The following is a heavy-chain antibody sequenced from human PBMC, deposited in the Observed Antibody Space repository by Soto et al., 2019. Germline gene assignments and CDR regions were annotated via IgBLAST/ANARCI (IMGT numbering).Heavy chain of an antibody. Sequence: LRLSCVASGITFGSRAMSWVRQAPGKGLEWVSTITDTGGDTEYADSVRGRFTISRDNSKNTLYLQMNSLRAEDTAVYYCARDLVTYYDFWSGYPLAAYGMDVWGQGTTVTVSS. V-gene: IGHV3-23*01. CDR1: GITFGSRA. D-gene: IGHD3-3*01. CDR3: ARDLVTYYDFWSGYPLAAYGMDV. CDR2: ITDTGGDT. J-gene: IGHJ6*02.